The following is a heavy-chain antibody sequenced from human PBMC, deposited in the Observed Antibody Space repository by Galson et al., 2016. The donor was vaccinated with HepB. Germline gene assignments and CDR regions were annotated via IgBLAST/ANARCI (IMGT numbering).Heavy chain of an antibody. J-gene: IGHJ3*02. V-gene: IGHV3-33*01. CDR1: GFTFSRFG. Sequence: SLRLSCAASGFTFSRFGMHWVRQAPGKGLESVTVIWFDGRDAYYGDSVKGRFTISKDNSNNMLYLQMNSLRVEDTAVYYCGRGDAFDIWGQGTVVTVSA. CDR2: IWFDGRDA. D-gene: IGHD3-16*01. CDR3: GRGDAFDI.